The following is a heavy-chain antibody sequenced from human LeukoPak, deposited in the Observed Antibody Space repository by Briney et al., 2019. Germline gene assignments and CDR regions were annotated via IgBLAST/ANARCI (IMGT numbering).Heavy chain of an antibody. CDR3: ARDTDPYGDYRLGDY. J-gene: IGHJ4*02. CDR2: INPNSGGT. V-gene: IGHV1-2*02. CDR1: GYTFTSYY. D-gene: IGHD4-17*01. Sequence: ASVKVSCKASGYTFTSYYMHWVRQAPGRGLEWMGWINPNSGGTNYAQKFQGRVTMTRDTSISTAYMELSRLRSDDTAVYYCARDTDPYGDYRLGDYWGQGTLVTVSS.